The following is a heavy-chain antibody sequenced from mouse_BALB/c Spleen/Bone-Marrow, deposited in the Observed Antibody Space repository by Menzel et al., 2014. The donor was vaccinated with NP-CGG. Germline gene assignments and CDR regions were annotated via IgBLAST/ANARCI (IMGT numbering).Heavy chain of an antibody. CDR1: GYTFSSYD. CDR2: IYPRDGST. CDR3: ARSGDSSGYGFAY. J-gene: IGHJ3*01. V-gene: IGHV1S56*01. D-gene: IGHD3-2*01. Sequence: QVQLQQSGPELVKPGALVKISCKASGYTFSSYDINRVKQRPGQGLEWIGWIYPRDGSTKYNEKFKGKATLTADKSSSTAYMQLSSLTSENSAVYFCARSGDSSGYGFAYWGQGTLVTVSA.